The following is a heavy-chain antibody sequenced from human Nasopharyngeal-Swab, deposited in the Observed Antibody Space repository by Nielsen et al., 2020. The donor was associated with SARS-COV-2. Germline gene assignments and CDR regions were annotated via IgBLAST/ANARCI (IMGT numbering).Heavy chain of an antibody. CDR3: VIASSVAFDF. D-gene: IGHD5/OR15-5a*01. CDR2: IKEDGSKK. Sequence: GESLKISCAASGFTFSDYYMSWVRQAPGKGLEWVAHIKEDGSKKYYVDSVNGRFTISRDNTKNSVYLQMNSLRADDTALYYCVIASSVAFDFWGQGTMVTVTS. V-gene: IGHV3-7*01. J-gene: IGHJ3*01. CDR1: GFTFSDYY.